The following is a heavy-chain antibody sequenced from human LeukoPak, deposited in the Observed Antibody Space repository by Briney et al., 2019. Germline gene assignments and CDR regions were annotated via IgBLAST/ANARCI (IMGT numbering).Heavy chain of an antibody. J-gene: IGHJ4*02. CDR2: IFHTGDT. CDR3: ARHPLRGGFDY. CDR1: GVSITDYY. Sequence: SETLSLTCAVSGVSITDYYWSWIRQPPGKGLEWIAYIFHTGDTRYNPSLKSRITISLDTSKNQFSLKLNSVTAADTAVYYCARHPLRGGFDYWGQGTLVTVSS. V-gene: IGHV4-59*08.